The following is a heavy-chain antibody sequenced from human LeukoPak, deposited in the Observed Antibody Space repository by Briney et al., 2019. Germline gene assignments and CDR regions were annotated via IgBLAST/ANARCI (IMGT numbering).Heavy chain of an antibody. Sequence: PGTLSLTCSVSGGSISNNNWWSWVRQPPGKGLEWIGEIYHSGSTNYNPSLKSRVTISVDKSKNQFSLKLSSVTAADTAVYYCASLSVVPAAPRFFGYWGQGTLVTVSS. J-gene: IGHJ4*02. CDR1: GGSISNNNW. CDR2: IYHSGST. D-gene: IGHD2-2*01. V-gene: IGHV4-4*03. CDR3: ASLSVVPAAPRFFGY.